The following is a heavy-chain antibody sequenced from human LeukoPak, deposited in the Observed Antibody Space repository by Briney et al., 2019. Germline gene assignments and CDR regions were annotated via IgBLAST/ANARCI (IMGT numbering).Heavy chain of an antibody. CDR1: GYSISSGYY. D-gene: IGHD5-24*01. J-gene: IGHJ6*03. V-gene: IGHV4-38-2*01. CDR2: IYHSGST. Sequence: SETLSLTCAVSGYSISSGYYWGWIRQPPGKGLEWIGSIYHSGSTYYNPSLKSRVTISVDTSKNQFSLKLSSVTAADTAVYYRARHRAEKPYYMDVWGKGTTVTVSS. CDR3: ARHRAEKPYYMDV.